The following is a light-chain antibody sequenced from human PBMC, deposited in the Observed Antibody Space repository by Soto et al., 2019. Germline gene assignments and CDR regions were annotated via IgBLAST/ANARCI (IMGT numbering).Light chain of an antibody. Sequence: QSVLTQPASVSGSPGQSITISCTGTSSDVGGYNYVSWYQQHPGKAPKLMIYEVSNRPSGVSNRFSGSKSGNTASLTISGLQAEDEADYYCSSYTSSGTYVVFGGGTKVTVL. CDR3: SSYTSSGTYVV. CDR1: SSDVGGYNY. J-gene: IGLJ2*01. V-gene: IGLV2-14*01. CDR2: EVS.